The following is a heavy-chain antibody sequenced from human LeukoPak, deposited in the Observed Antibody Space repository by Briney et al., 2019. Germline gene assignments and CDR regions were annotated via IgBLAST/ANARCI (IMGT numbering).Heavy chain of an antibody. CDR1: GFTFSRYD. V-gene: IGHV3-13*01. J-gene: IGHJ4*02. Sequence: GGSLRLSCAASGFTFSRYDMHWVRQPTGKSLELVSAIGTAGDTYYIGSVKGRFTISRENAKNSLYLQMDSLRAGDTAVYYCASSPPNSGSYFNYWGQGTLVTVSS. D-gene: IGHD1-26*01. CDR3: ASSPPNSGSYFNY. CDR2: IGTAGDT.